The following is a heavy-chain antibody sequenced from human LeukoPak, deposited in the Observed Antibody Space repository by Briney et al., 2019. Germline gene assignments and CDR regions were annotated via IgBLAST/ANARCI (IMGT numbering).Heavy chain of an antibody. V-gene: IGHV1-8*01. CDR3: ARVPSLPSSSAYYYYGMDV. Sequence: ASVKVSCKASGYTFTSYDINWVRQATGQGLEWMGWMNPNSGNTGYAQKFQGRVTMTRNTSISTAYMELSSLRSEDTAVYYCARVPSLPSSSAYYYYGMDVWGQGTTVTVSS. CDR1: GYTFTSYD. CDR2: MNPNSGNT. D-gene: IGHD6-6*01. J-gene: IGHJ6*02.